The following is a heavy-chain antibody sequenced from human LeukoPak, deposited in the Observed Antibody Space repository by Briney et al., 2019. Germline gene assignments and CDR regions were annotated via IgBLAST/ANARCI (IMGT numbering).Heavy chain of an antibody. D-gene: IGHD4-17*01. Sequence: ASVKVSCKVSGHTLTELSMHWVRQAPGKGREWMRGFDPEDGETIYAQKFQGRVTMTEDTSTDTAYMELSSLRSEDTAVYYCARDWGYGDYEGGWFDPWGQGTLVTVSS. CDR3: ARDWGYGDYEGGWFDP. J-gene: IGHJ5*02. CDR2: FDPEDGET. CDR1: GHTLTELS. V-gene: IGHV1-24*01.